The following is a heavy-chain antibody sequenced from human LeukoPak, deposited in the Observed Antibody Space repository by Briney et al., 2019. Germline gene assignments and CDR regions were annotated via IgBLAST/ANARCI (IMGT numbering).Heavy chain of an antibody. CDR2: INHSGST. CDR1: GGSFSGYY. Sequence: PSETLSLTCAVYGGSFSGYYWSWIRQPPGKGLEWIGEINHSGSTNYNPSLKSRVTISVDTSKNQFSLKLSSVTAADTAVYYCASSVGSSSLYYGSRFDYWGQGTLVTVSS. V-gene: IGHV4-34*01. J-gene: IGHJ4*02. CDR3: ASSVGSSSLYYGSRFDY. D-gene: IGHD3-10*01.